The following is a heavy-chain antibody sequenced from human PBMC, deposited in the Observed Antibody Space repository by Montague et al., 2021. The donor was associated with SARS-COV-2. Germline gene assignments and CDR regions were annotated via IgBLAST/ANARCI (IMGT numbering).Heavy chain of an antibody. CDR2: IYYSGST. Sequence: SETLSLTCTVSGGSISSSSYYWGWIRQPPGKGLEWIGSIYYSGSTYYNESLNSRVTISVDTSKNQFSLKLSSVTAADTAVYYCARLSNYYGSGSYYPHNYYYYGMDVWGQGTTVTVSS. V-gene: IGHV4-39*01. J-gene: IGHJ6*02. CDR1: GGSISSSSYY. CDR3: ARLSNYYGSGSYYPHNYYYYGMDV. D-gene: IGHD3-10*01.